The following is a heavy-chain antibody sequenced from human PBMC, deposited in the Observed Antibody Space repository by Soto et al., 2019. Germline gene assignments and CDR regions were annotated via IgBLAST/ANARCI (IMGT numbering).Heavy chain of an antibody. V-gene: IGHV4-34*04. J-gene: IGHJ4*02. CDR2: IDHSGIT. Sequence: SETLSLTCAVSGASFSGFYWSWIRQSAGKGLEWIGEIDHSGITNHNTALKSRATMSVDTSKNQFSLKLRSVTAADTAVYYCARAVSATLALQGGAPDKNYFDYWSQGTLVYVSA. CDR1: GASFSGFY. D-gene: IGHD1-26*01. CDR3: ARAVSATLALQGGAPDKNYFDY.